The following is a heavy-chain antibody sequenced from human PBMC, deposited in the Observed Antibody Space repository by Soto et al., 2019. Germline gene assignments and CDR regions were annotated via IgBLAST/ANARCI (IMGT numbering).Heavy chain of an antibody. Sequence: ASVKVSCKASGYTFTSYAIHCVRQVPGQRLEWMGWINAGYRNTKYSQKCQGRVTITRDTSASTAYMELNSLRSEDTSVYYCARTYFDMLTGYSPNPFDYWGQGKLVTVSS. CDR1: GYTFTSYA. CDR3: ARTYFDMLTGYSPNPFDY. J-gene: IGHJ4*02. D-gene: IGHD3-9*01. CDR2: INAGYRNT. V-gene: IGHV1-3*01.